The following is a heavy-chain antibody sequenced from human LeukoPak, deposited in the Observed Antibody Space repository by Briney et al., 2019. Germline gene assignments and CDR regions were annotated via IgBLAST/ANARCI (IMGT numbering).Heavy chain of an antibody. J-gene: IGHJ5*02. D-gene: IGHD5-18*01. CDR2: INHSGST. CDR3: ARGGYSYGLNWFDR. CDR1: GGSFSGYY. V-gene: IGHV4-34*01. Sequence: SETLSLTCAVYGGSFSGYYWSWIRQPPGKGLEWIGEINHSGSTNYNPSLKSRVTISVDTSKNQFSLKLSSVTAADTAVYYCARGGYSYGLNWFDRWGQGTLVTVSS.